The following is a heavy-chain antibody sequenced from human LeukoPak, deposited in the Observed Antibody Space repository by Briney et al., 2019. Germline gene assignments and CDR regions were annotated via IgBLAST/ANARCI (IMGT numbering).Heavy chain of an antibody. V-gene: IGHV4-39*07. D-gene: IGHD3-10*01. CDR2: VYYSGST. CDR3: ARIHGVLWFGELSDYYYYYMDV. J-gene: IGHJ6*03. Sequence: SETLSLTCTVSGGSISSSAYHWGWIRQPPGKGLEWIGSVYYSGSTYYNPSLKSRVTISVDTSKNQFSLKLSSVTAADTAVYYCARIHGVLWFGELSDYYYYYMDVWGKGTTVTVSS. CDR1: GGSISSSAYH.